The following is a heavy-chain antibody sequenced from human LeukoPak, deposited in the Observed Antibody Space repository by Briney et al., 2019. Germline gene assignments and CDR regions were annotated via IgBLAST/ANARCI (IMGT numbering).Heavy chain of an antibody. J-gene: IGHJ4*02. D-gene: IGHD3-22*01. V-gene: IGHV4-39*01. CDR1: GGSISSSSYY. CDR3: ARHEVTYYDSSGIDY. Sequence: SETLSLTCTVSGGSISSSSYYWGWIRRPPGKGLEWIGSIYYSGSTYYNPSLKSRVTISVDTSKNQFSLKLSSVTAADTAVYYCARHEVTYYDSSGIDYWGQGTLVTVSS. CDR2: IYYSGST.